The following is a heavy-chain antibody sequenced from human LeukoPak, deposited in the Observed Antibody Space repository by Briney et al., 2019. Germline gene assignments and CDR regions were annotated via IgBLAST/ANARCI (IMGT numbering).Heavy chain of an antibody. CDR1: GGTFSSHA. CDR2: FISVLGIP. D-gene: IGHD3-16*01. CDR3: ARRGDSFDAFDI. V-gene: IGHV1-69*04. J-gene: IGHJ3*02. Sequence: ASVKVSCKASGGTFSSHAINWVRQAPGQGLEWMGRFISVLGIPNYAQKFQGRVTITADKSTSTAYMELSSLRSEDTAVYYCARRGDSFDAFDIWGQGTMVTVSS.